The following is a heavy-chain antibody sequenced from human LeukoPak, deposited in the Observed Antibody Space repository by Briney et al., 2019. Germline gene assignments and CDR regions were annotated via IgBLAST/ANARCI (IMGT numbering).Heavy chain of an antibody. CDR3: ARQVYGDYVRPGYNWFDP. D-gene: IGHD4-17*01. J-gene: IGHJ5*02. V-gene: IGHV1-2*02. CDR2: INPNSGGT. Sequence: ASVKVSCKASGYTFTGYYMHWVRQAPGQGLEWMGWINPNSGGTNYAQKFQGRVTMTRDTSISTAYMELSRLRSDDTAVYYCARQVYGDYVRPGYNWFDPWGQGTLVTVSS. CDR1: GYTFTGYY.